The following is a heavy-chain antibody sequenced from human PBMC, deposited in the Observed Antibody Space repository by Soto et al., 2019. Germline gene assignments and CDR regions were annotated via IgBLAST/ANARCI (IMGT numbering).Heavy chain of an antibody. J-gene: IGHJ5*02. V-gene: IGHV4-39*01. CDR1: GGSISSTAYY. Sequence: PSETLSLTCTVSGGSISSTAYYRGWIRQPPGKGLEWIGTIYHSGNTYYNPSLKSRVTVSVDTSKNQISLKLSSMTAADTAVYYCARYPAYYDGSGYSHWFDPWGQGTQVTLSS. CDR2: IYHSGNT. D-gene: IGHD3-22*01. CDR3: ARYPAYYDGSGYSHWFDP.